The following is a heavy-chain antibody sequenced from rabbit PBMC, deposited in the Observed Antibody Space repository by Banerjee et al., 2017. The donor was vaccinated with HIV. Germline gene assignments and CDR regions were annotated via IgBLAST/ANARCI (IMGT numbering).Heavy chain of an antibody. CDR2: IHGGIVNNI. V-gene: IGHV1S40*01. Sequence: QSLEESGGDLVKPGASLTLTCTASGFSFIAGYYMCWVRQAPGKGLEWIACIHGGIVNNIYYASWAKGRFTISKTSSTTVTLQMTSLTVADTATYFCARDAGSGPYIDGYFSLWGPGTLVTVS. CDR1: GFSFIAGYY. J-gene: IGHJ4*01. CDR3: ARDAGSGPYIDGYFSL. D-gene: IGHD8-1*01.